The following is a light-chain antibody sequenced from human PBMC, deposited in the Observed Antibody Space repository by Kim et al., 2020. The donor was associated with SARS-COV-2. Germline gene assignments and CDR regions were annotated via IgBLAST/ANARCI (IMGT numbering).Light chain of an antibody. Sequence: QSVLTQPPSLSGAPGQRFTISCTGTSSNIGGGFDVHWYQQLPGTAPRLLIYGNNIRPAGVPDRFSGSKSGTSGSLAINGLQADDEAEYYCHAYDKSLSAWLFGGGTQLTVL. CDR1: SSNIGGGFD. V-gene: IGLV1-40*01. CDR2: GNN. J-gene: IGLJ3*02. CDR3: HAYDKSLSAWL.